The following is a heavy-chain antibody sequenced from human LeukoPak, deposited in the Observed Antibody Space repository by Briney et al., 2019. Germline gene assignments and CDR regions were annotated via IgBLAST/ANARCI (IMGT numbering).Heavy chain of an antibody. CDR3: ARASTDNDFWSGHNWFDP. Sequence: GGSLRLSCAASGFTFSSHSMNWVRQAPGKGLEWVSSISSSSSYIYYADSVKGRFTISRDNAKNSLYLQMNSLRAEDTAVYYCARASTDNDFWSGHNWFDPWGQGTLVTVSS. CDR2: ISSSSSYI. J-gene: IGHJ5*02. V-gene: IGHV3-21*01. CDR1: GFTFSSHS. D-gene: IGHD3-3*01.